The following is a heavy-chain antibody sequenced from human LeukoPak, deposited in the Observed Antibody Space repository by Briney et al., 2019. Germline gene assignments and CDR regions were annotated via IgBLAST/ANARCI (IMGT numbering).Heavy chain of an antibody. Sequence: PGGSLRLSCAASGFTFSSYGMHWVRQAPGKGLEWVAVISYDGSNKYYADSVKGRFTISRDNSKNTLYLQMNSLRAEDTAVYYCARENPDGYSGYEAPDYWGQGTLVTVSS. CDR2: ISYDGSNK. D-gene: IGHD5-12*01. CDR3: ARENPDGYSGYEAPDY. V-gene: IGHV3-30*03. J-gene: IGHJ4*02. CDR1: GFTFSSYG.